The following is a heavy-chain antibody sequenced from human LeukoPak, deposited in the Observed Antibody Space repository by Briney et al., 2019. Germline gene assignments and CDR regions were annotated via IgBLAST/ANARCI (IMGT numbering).Heavy chain of an antibody. CDR3: ARWRGLQSEFDC. V-gene: IGHV3-7*01. J-gene: IGHJ4*02. CDR2: IGLDGAQK. D-gene: IGHD5-24*01. CDR1: GFTFSSHS. Sequence: GGSLRLSCAASGFTFSSHSMGWVRQAPGKGLECVATIGLDGAQKDFVDSVKGRFTLSRDNAKNSLFLEMNRPRVEDTAVYYCARWRGLQSEFDCWGQGTLVTVSS.